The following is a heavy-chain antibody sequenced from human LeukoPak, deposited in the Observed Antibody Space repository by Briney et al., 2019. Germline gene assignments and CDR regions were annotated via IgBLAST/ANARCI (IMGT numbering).Heavy chain of an antibody. J-gene: IGHJ6*04. V-gene: IGHV3-48*03. CDR3: ARSAGWYNYYYYGMDV. D-gene: IGHD6-19*01. CDR2: ISSSGSTI. Sequence: GGSLRLSCAASGFTFSSYEMNWVRQAPGKGLEWVSYISSSGSTIYYADSVKGRFTISRDNAKNSLYLQMNSLRAEDTAVYYCARSAGWYNYYYYGMDVWGKGTTVTVSS. CDR1: GFTFSSYE.